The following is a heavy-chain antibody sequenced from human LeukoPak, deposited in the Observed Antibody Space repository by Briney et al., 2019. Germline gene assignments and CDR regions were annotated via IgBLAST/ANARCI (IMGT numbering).Heavy chain of an antibody. CDR1: GYTFTSYA. D-gene: IGHD3-22*01. CDR3: ARGRGSGYYLEFGY. CDR2: INAGNGNT. J-gene: IGHJ4*02. Sequence: ASVKVSCKASGYTFTSYAMHWVRQAPGQRLEWMGWINAGNGNTKYSQKFQGRVTITRDTSASTAYMELSSLRSEDTAVYYCARGRGSGYYLEFGYWGQGTLVTVSS. V-gene: IGHV1-3*01.